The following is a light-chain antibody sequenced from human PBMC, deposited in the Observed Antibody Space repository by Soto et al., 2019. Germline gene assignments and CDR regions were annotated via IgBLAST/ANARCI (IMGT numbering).Light chain of an antibody. CDR1: QSAGNF. CDR3: QQHNQWPIT. CDR2: YIS. Sequence: IVMTQSPATLSVAPGETASLSRRASQSAGNFLAWYQQKPGQAPRLLIYYISTRATGISARFSGSGSGTEFTLTINSLQSEDSAVYYCQQHNQWPITFGQGTRLEI. J-gene: IGKJ5*01. V-gene: IGKV3D-15*01.